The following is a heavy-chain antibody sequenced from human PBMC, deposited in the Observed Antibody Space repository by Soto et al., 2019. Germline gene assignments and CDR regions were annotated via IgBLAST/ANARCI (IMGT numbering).Heavy chain of an antibody. CDR3: AKDFRYSSGRGWFDP. CDR1: GFTFTSYV. Sequence: EVQLLESGGGLVQPGGSLRLSCAASGFTFTSYVMSWVRQAPGKGLEWVSGISGSGGSTYYADSVKGRFTISRDNSKNTLYVQMNRLRAEDTAVYYCAKDFRYSSGRGWFDPWGQGTLVTVSS. V-gene: IGHV3-23*01. D-gene: IGHD6-19*01. J-gene: IGHJ5*02. CDR2: ISGSGGST.